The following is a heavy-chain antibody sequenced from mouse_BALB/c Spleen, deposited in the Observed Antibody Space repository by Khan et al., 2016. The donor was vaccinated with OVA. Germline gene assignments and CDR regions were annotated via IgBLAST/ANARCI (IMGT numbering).Heavy chain of an antibody. V-gene: IGHV5-6*01. CDR2: ISSGGTYT. CDR3: ARHWVGVMDY. Sequence: EVELVESGGDLVKPGGSLKLSCAASGFTFSTYGMSWVRQTPDKRLEWVATISSGGTYTYYPDSVKGRFTISRDNATNTLYLQMSSLRSEDTDMYFYARHWVGVMDYWGQGTSVTVST. CDR1: GFTFSTYG. J-gene: IGHJ4*01. D-gene: IGHD1-1*01.